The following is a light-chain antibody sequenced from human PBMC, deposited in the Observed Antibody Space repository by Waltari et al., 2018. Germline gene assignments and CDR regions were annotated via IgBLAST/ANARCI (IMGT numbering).Light chain of an antibody. CDR1: RSDGGVYKR. CDR2: AVS. V-gene: IGLV2-23*02. J-gene: IGLJ2*01. CDR3: SSYAGSSKGV. Sequence: SALTQPASASGSPGQSLTISCTGPRSDGGVYKRLSGYQQHPGQAPKLMIYAVSKRPSGVSDRFSGSKSGDMASLTISGLQPEDEAEYFCSSYAGSSKGVFGGGTKVTVL.